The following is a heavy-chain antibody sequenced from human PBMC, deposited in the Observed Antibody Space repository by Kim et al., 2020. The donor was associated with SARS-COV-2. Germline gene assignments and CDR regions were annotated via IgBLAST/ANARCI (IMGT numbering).Heavy chain of an antibody. Sequence: SETLSLTCAVSGGSISSSNWWSWVRQPPGKGLEWIGEIYHSGSTNYNPSLKSRVTISVDKSKNQFSLKLSSVTAADTAVYYCARASLEWFSPYYYYYYGMDVWGQGTTVTVSS. CDR1: GGSISSSNW. V-gene: IGHV4-4*02. CDR2: IYHSGST. D-gene: IGHD3-10*01. J-gene: IGHJ6*02. CDR3: ARASLEWFSPYYYYYYGMDV.